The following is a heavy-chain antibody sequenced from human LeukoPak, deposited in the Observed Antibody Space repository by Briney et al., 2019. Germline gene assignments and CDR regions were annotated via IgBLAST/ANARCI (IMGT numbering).Heavy chain of an antibody. CDR3: AREKFDS. Sequence: GGSLRLSCEASGFAFSNFAMHWVRQAPGKGLEWVAVVSYEGTIKYYTDSAKGRFTISRDNSGNTISLQMNNLTTEDTATYYCAREKFDSWGQGALVTVSP. V-gene: IGHV3-30*14. CDR2: VSYEGTIK. CDR1: GFAFSNFA. J-gene: IGHJ5*01.